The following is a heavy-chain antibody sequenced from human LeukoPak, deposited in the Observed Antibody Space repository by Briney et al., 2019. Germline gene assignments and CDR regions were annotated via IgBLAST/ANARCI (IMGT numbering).Heavy chain of an antibody. J-gene: IGHJ4*02. CDR3: ARVSLGYDYVWGSYQD. CDR1: GYTFTGYY. CDR2: INPNSGGT. V-gene: IGHV1-2*02. D-gene: IGHD3-16*02. Sequence: ASVKVSCKASGYTFTGYYMHWVRQAPGQGLEWMGWINPNSGGTNYAQKLQGRVTMTRGTSISTAYMELSRLRSDDTAVYYCARVSLGYDYVWGSYQDWGQGTLVTVSS.